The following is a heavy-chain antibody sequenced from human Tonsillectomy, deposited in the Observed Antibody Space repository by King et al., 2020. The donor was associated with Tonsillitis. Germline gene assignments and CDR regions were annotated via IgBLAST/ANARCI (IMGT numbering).Heavy chain of an antibody. CDR1: GFNFSTFG. V-gene: IGHV3-33*05. CDR2: ISYDGSDQ. Sequence: VQLVESGGGVVQPGRSLRLSCGASGFNFSTFGMHWVRQAPGRGLEWVALISYDGSDQYYADSVKGRFTISRDNSKHTLYLRMNFLRAEDTAMYYCVRGGNIIVGDDCYYYGMDVWGRGTTVAVSS. D-gene: IGHD2-15*01. J-gene: IGHJ6*02. CDR3: VRGGNIIVGDDCYYYGMDV.